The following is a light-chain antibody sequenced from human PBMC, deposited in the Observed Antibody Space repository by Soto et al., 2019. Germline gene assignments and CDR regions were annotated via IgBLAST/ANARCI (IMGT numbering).Light chain of an antibody. CDR2: GAS. J-gene: IGKJ2*01. CDR1: QSVSSSY. CDR3: QQYGSSPPWYT. Sequence: EIVLTQSPGTLSLSPGERATLSCRASQSVSSSYLAWYQQKPGQGPRLLIYGASSRATGIPDRFSGSGSGTDFTLTISRLAPEDFAVYYCQQYGSSPPWYTFGQGTKLEIK. V-gene: IGKV3-20*01.